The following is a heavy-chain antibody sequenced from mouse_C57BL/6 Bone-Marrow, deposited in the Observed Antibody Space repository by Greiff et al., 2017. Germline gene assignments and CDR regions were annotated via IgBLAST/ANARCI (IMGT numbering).Heavy chain of an antibody. Sequence: EVKLMESEGGLVQPGSSMKLSCTASGFTFSDYYMAWVRQVPEKGLEWVANINYDGSSTYYLDSLKSRFIISRDNAKNILYLQMSSLKSEDTATYYCARYDGYYVGYFDYWGQGTTLTVSS. J-gene: IGHJ2*01. D-gene: IGHD2-3*01. CDR3: ARYDGYYVGYFDY. CDR1: GFTFSDYY. CDR2: INYDGSST. V-gene: IGHV5-16*01.